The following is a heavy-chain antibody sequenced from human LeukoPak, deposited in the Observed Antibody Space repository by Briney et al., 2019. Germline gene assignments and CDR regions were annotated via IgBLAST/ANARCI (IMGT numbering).Heavy chain of an antibody. CDR1: GGSFSGYY. Sequence: SETLSLTCAVYGGSFSGYYWSWIRQPPGKGLEWIGEINHSGSTNYNPSLKSRVTISVDTSKNQFSLKLSSVAAADTAVYYCARGRLGYYGSGSYHKGFDPWGQGTLVTVSS. V-gene: IGHV4-34*01. J-gene: IGHJ5*02. CDR2: INHSGST. CDR3: ARGRLGYYGSGSYHKGFDP. D-gene: IGHD3-10*01.